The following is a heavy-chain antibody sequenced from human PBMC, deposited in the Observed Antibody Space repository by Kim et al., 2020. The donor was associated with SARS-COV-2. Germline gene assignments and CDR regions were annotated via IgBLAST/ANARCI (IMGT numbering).Heavy chain of an antibody. J-gene: IGHJ5*02. Sequence: ASVKVSCKASGYTFTSYDINWVRQATGQGLEWMGWMNPNSGNTGYAQKFQGRVTMTRKTSISTAYMELSSLRSEDTAVYYCARGNRGEITTLGGVMLINWFDPWGQGTLVTVSS. V-gene: IGHV1-8*01. D-gene: IGHD3-3*01. CDR3: ARGNRGEITTLGGVMLINWFDP. CDR2: MNPNSGNT. CDR1: GYTFTSYD.